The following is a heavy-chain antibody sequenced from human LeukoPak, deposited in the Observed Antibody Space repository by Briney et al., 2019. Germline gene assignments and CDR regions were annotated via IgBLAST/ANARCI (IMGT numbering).Heavy chain of an antibody. V-gene: IGHV1-24*01. CDR3: ATRSITIFGVVIIGWFDP. Sequence: ASVKVSCKVSGYTLTELCMHWVRQAPGKGLEWMGGFDPEDGETIYAQKFQGRVTMTEDTSTDTAYMELSSLRSEDTAVYYCATRSITIFGVVIIGWFDPWGQGTLVTVSS. CDR1: GYTLTELC. D-gene: IGHD3-3*01. CDR2: FDPEDGET. J-gene: IGHJ5*02.